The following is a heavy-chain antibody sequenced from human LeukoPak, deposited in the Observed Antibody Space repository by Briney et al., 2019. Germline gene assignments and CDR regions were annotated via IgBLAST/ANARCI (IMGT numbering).Heavy chain of an antibody. CDR2: INPSGGST. J-gene: IGHJ4*02. CDR1: GYTFSSYY. V-gene: IGHV1-46*01. Sequence: GASVKVSCKASGYTFSSYYMHWVRQAPGQGLEWMGIINPSGGSTSYAQKFQGRVTMTRDTSTSTVYMELSSLRSEDTAVYYCARDPEYYYDSSGYYQDYWGQGTLVTVSS. CDR3: ARDPEYYYDSSGYYQDY. D-gene: IGHD3-22*01.